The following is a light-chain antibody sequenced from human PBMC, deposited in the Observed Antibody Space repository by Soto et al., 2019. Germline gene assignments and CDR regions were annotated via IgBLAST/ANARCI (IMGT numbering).Light chain of an antibody. CDR3: QQYYSPPTT. J-gene: IGKJ4*01. CDR2: WAS. V-gene: IGKV4-1*01. CDR1: QSVLYSSNNKNY. Sequence: IVMTQSPDSLAVSLGERATINCKSSQSVLYSSNNKNYLAWYQQKPGQPPKLLIYWASTRESGVPDRFSGSGSGTDFTLTISSLQAEDVAVYYGQQYYSPPTTFGGGTKVEIK.